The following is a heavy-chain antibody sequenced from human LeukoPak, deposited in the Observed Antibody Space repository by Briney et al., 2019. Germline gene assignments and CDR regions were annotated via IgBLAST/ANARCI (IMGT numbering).Heavy chain of an antibody. V-gene: IGHV3-74*01. Sequence: GGSLRLSCAASGFTFSSYWMHWVRQAPGKGLVWVSRINTDGSSTSYADSVKGRFTISRDNAKNTLYLQMNSLRDEDTAVYYCAKQGLLAVPWFAPWGQGTLVTVSS. CDR2: INTDGSST. CDR1: GFTFSSYW. D-gene: IGHD2-15*01. CDR3: AKQGLLAVPWFAP. J-gene: IGHJ5*02.